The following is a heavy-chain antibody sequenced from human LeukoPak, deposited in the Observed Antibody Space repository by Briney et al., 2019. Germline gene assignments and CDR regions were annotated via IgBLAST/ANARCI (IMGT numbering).Heavy chain of an antibody. V-gene: IGHV3-21*01. D-gene: IGHD6-6*01. CDR1: GFTFSSYS. CDR2: ISSSSSYI. Sequence: GGSLRLSCAASGFTFSSYSMNWVRQAPGKGLEWVSSISSSSSYIYYADSVKGRFTISRDNAKNSLYLQMNSLRAEDTAVYYCARGSSSSGWAFDIWGQGTMVTVSS. CDR3: ARGSSSSGWAFDI. J-gene: IGHJ3*02.